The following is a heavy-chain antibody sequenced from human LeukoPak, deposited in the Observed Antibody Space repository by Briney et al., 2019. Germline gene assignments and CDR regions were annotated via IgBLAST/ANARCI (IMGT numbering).Heavy chain of an antibody. J-gene: IGHJ2*01. Sequence: SETLSLTCAVYGGSFSGYYWSWIRQPPGKGLEWIGYIYYSGSTNYNPSLKSRVTISVDTSKNQFSLKLSSVTAADTAVYYCARDHRYFDLWGRGTLVTVSS. V-gene: IGHV4-59*01. CDR2: IYYSGST. CDR1: GGSFSGYY. CDR3: ARDHRYFDL.